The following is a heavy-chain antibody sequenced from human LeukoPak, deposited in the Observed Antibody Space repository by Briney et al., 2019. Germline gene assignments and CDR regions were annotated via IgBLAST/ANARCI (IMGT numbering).Heavy chain of an antibody. V-gene: IGHV3-23*01. CDR1: GFTFTDYA. J-gene: IGHJ4*02. CDR2: ISASGSTT. D-gene: IGHD6-19*01. CDR3: AKARTPYNSGFDY. Sequence: PGGSLRLSCAASGFTFTDYAMGWVRQAPGQGLEWALTISASGSTTYYADSVRGRFTISRDNSKNTLSLQMSSLRAEDTAVYYCAKARTPYNSGFDYWGQGTLVAVSS.